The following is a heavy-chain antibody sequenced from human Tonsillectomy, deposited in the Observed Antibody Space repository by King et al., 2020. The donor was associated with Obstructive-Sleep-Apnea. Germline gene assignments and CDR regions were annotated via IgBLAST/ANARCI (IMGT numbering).Heavy chain of an antibody. CDR1: GFNFDNYA. Sequence: VQLVESGGVVVQPGGSLRLSCAASGFNFDNYAMHWARQRPGMGLEWVSVITWDGGTTYYADSVRGRFTISRDNTENSLYVQMTNLRAEDTALYYCAKDKNYGGHVGYFDYWGQGTLVTVSS. CDR2: ITWDGGTT. J-gene: IGHJ4*02. CDR3: AKDKNYGGHVGYFDY. D-gene: IGHD4-23*01. V-gene: IGHV3-43D*03.